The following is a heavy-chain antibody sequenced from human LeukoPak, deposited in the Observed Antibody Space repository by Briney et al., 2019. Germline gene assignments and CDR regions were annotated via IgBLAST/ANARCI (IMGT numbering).Heavy chain of an antibody. Sequence: ASVKVSCKASGGSFSSHAISWVRQAPGQGLEWMGGIIPIFDTGNYAQKFQGRVTITADDSTSTFYMELSSLRSEDTAVYYCARVYYYNSSGFYFDYWGQGTLVTVSS. CDR1: GGSFSSHA. J-gene: IGHJ4*02. D-gene: IGHD3-22*01. V-gene: IGHV1-69*01. CDR3: ARVYYYNSSGFYFDY. CDR2: IIPIFDTG.